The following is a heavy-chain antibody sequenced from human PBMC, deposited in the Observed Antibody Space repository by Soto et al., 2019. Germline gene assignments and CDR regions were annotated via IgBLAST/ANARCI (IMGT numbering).Heavy chain of an antibody. V-gene: IGHV4-34*01. Sequence: SETLSLTCAVYGGSFSGYYWSWIRQPPGKGLEWIGYIYHSGSTNYNPSLKSRVTISVDTSKNQFSLKLSSVTAADTAVYYCARGYCSGGSCYSSVYYFDYWGQGTLVTVSS. D-gene: IGHD2-15*01. J-gene: IGHJ4*02. CDR3: ARGYCSGGSCYSSVYYFDY. CDR1: GGSFSGYY. CDR2: IYHSGST.